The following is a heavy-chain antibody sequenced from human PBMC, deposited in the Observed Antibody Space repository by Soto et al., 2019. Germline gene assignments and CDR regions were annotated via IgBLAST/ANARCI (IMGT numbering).Heavy chain of an antibody. D-gene: IGHD3-3*01. Sequence: RASVKVSCKASGGTFSSYAISWVRQAPGQGLEWMGGIIPIFGTANYAQKFQGRVTITADESTSTAYMELSSLRSEDTAVYYCARETAKGDYDFWSGYRANAFDIWGQGTMVTVS. J-gene: IGHJ3*02. CDR2: IIPIFGTA. CDR3: ARETAKGDYDFWSGYRANAFDI. CDR1: GGTFSSYA. V-gene: IGHV1-69*13.